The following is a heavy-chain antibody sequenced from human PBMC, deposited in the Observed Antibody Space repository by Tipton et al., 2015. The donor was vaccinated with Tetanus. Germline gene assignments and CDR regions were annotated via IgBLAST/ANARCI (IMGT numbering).Heavy chain of an antibody. J-gene: IGHJ5*02. V-gene: IGHV4-31*03. D-gene: IGHD3-16*01. CDR1: GESISGSPFF. Sequence: TLSLTCTVSGESISGSPFFWNWIRQQPGKGPEWIGYIYYSGSTFYNPSFKSRVTISVDTSKNQFSLNLSSVTAADAAVYYCARDQGGGRVARLNWFDPWGPGTLVTVSS. CDR2: IYYSGST. CDR3: ARDQGGGRVARLNWFDP.